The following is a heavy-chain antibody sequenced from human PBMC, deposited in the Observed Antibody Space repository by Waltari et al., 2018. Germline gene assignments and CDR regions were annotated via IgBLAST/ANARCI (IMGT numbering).Heavy chain of an antibody. Sequence: EVQLVESGGDLVKPGGSLRLSCAASGFTFSSYSMNWVRQAPGKGLEWVSSISSSSSYIYYADSVKGRFTISRDNSKNSLYLQMNSLRAEDTAVYYCARVRNWILWGDYWGQGTLVTVSS. J-gene: IGHJ4*02. CDR3: ARVRNWILWGDY. V-gene: IGHV3-21*01. CDR1: GFTFSSYS. D-gene: IGHD1-20*01. CDR2: ISSSSSYI.